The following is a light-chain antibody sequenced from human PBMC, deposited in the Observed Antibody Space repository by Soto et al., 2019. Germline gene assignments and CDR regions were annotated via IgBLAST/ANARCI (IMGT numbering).Light chain of an antibody. J-gene: IGLJ2*01. CDR1: SSSIGAGYD. CDR2: GNN. Sequence: QSFLTQPPSVSGAPGQRVTIPCTGSSSSIGAGYDVHWYQQLPGTAPKLLIYGNNNRPSGVPDRFSGSRSGTSASLAITGLQAEDEADYFCLSYDNSLSSPVLFGGGTKVTVL. V-gene: IGLV1-40*01. CDR3: LSYDNSLSSPVL.